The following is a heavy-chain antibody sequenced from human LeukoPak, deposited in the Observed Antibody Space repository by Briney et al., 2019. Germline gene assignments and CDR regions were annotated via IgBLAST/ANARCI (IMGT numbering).Heavy chain of an antibody. CDR3: ARVVYYDFWSGYFTEFDY. V-gene: IGHV4-34*01. Sequence: SETLSLTCAVYGGSFSGYYWSWLRQPPGKGQEWIGEINHSGSTNYNPSLKSRVTISVDTSKNQFSLKLSSVTAADKAVYYCARVVYYDFWSGYFTEFDYWGQGTLVTVSS. CDR1: GGSFSGYY. CDR2: INHSGST. J-gene: IGHJ4*02. D-gene: IGHD3-3*01.